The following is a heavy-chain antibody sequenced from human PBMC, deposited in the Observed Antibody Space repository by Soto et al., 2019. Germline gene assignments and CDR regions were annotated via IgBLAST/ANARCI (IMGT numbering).Heavy chain of an antibody. CDR1: GFTFSSYA. Sequence: EVQLLESGGGLVQPGGSLRLSCAASGFTFSSYAMSWVRQAPGKGLEWVSGISDSGGRTYYADSVKGRFTISRDNSKNTLYLQMNSLRAEDTAVYYCAKVQVVTLNFEAFEIWGQGTMVTVSS. V-gene: IGHV3-23*01. CDR2: ISDSGGRT. J-gene: IGHJ3*02. CDR3: AKVQVVTLNFEAFEI. D-gene: IGHD3-22*01.